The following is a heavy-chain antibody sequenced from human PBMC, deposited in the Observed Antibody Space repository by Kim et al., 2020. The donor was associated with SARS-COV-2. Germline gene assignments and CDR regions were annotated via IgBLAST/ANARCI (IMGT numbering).Heavy chain of an antibody. V-gene: IGHV4-59*01. CDR2: IYYSGST. D-gene: IGHD3-22*01. Sequence: SETLSLTCTVSGGSISSYYWSWIRQPPGKGLEWIGYIYYSGSTNYNPSLKSRVTISVDTSKNQFSLKLSSVTAADTAVYYCARMGRCYDSSGYSRNDAFDIWGQGTMVTVSS. CDR1: GGSISSYY. J-gene: IGHJ3*02. CDR3: ARMGRCYDSSGYSRNDAFDI.